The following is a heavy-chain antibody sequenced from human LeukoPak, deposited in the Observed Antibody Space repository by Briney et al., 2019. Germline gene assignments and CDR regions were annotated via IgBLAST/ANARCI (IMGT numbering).Heavy chain of an antibody. Sequence: SETLSLTCAVYGGSFSGYYWSWIRQPPGKGLEWIGEINHSGSTNYNPSLKSRVTISVDTSKNQFSLKLSSVTAADTAVYYCARQKTPRGYYDSSGYYSHWFDPWGQGTLVTVSS. CDR2: INHSGST. CDR1: GGSFSGYY. V-gene: IGHV4-34*01. J-gene: IGHJ5*02. D-gene: IGHD3-22*01. CDR3: ARQKTPRGYYDSSGYYSHWFDP.